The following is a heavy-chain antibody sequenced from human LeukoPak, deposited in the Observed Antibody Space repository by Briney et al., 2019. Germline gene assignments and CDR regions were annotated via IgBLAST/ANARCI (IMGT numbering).Heavy chain of an antibody. D-gene: IGHD5-18*01. CDR2: IYTSGST. CDR1: GGSISSYY. CDR3: ARQQLWVTRGWYFDL. J-gene: IGHJ2*01. Sequence: PSETLSLTCTVSGGSISSYYWSWIRQPAGKGLEWIGRIYTSGSTNYNPSLKSRVTMSVDTSKNQFSLKLSSVTAADTAVYYCARQQLWVTRGWYFDLWGRGTLVTVSS. V-gene: IGHV4-4*07.